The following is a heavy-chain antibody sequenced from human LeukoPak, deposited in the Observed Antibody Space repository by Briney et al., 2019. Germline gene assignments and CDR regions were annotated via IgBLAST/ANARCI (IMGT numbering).Heavy chain of an antibody. CDR3: TTGPSYGYEW. CDR2: IKTDGRTT. D-gene: IGHD3-16*01. V-gene: IGHV3-74*01. J-gene: IGHJ4*02. CDR1: GMTFSNHW. Sequence: GGSLRLSCAASGMTFSNHWMHWVRQAPGKGLVWVSLIKTDGRTTIYAESVKGRFTSSRDNGKSILYLQMNSLRAEDTGIYYCTTGPSYGYEWWGQGTVVTVSS.